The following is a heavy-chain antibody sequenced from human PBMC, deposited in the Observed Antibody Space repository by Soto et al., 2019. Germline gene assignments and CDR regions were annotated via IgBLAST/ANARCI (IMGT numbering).Heavy chain of an antibody. J-gene: IGHJ5*02. CDR1: GFTFSNCA. CDR3: AKDPDSDLNWFYX. CDR2: ISYDGSYR. V-gene: IGHV3-30*18. Sequence: PGGSLRLSCAASGFTFSNCAMVWVRQAPGKGLEWVSLISYDGSYRYYADSVKGRFTISRDNSKNILYLQMNSRRADDTAVYYCAKDPDSDLNWFYXWGQGTMVTVSX.